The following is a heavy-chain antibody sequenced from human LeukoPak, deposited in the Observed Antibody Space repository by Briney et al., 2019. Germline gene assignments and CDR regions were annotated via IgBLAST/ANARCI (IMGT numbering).Heavy chain of an antibody. CDR1: GFTFSSSW. J-gene: IGHJ4*02. Sequence: GGSLRLCCAASGFTFSSSWMSLVRQAPGKGLELVANIKQDGSEKYYVDSVKGRFTISRDNAKNSLYLQMNSLRAEDTAVYYCARVEDHDYGDYYFDYWGQGTLVTVSS. D-gene: IGHD4-17*01. CDR3: ARVEDHDYGDYYFDY. V-gene: IGHV3-7*01. CDR2: IKQDGSEK.